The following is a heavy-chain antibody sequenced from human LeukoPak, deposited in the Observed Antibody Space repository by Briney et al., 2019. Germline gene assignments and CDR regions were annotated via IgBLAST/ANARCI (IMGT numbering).Heavy chain of an antibody. Sequence: PGGSLRLSCAASGFTFSSYGMHWVRQAPGKGLEWVAFIRYGGSNEYYAGSVKGRFTISRDNSKNTLYLQMNSLRAEDTAVYYCVKDDTFQNLDVWGKGTTVTVSS. D-gene: IGHD5-18*01. CDR2: IRYGGSNE. V-gene: IGHV3-30*02. J-gene: IGHJ6*04. CDR1: GFTFSSYG. CDR3: VKDDTFQNLDV.